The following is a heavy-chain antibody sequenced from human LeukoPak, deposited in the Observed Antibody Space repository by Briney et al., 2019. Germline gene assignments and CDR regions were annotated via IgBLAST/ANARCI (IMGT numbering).Heavy chain of an antibody. CDR2: SRSKAKSYTT. J-gene: IGHJ3*02. D-gene: IGHD2-21*01. V-gene: IGHV3-72*01. CDR1: GFTFSDHY. CDR3: ARGFNSFRM. Sequence: GGSLRLSCVVSGFTFSDHYMDWVRQTPAKGLEWVARSRSKAKSYTTEYAASVKGRFTISRDDSKNSLYLQMNSLKTENTVVYYCARGFNSFRMWGQGTMVPVSS.